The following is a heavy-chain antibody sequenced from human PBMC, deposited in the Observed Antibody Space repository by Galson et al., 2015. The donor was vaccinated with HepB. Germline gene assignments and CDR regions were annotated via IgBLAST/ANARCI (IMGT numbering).Heavy chain of an antibody. V-gene: IGHV3-23*01. J-gene: IGHJ4*02. D-gene: IGHD6-13*01. Sequence: LRLSCAGSGSTFSDYAMNWVRQAPGKGLEWVSTITPSGSKSYYADSVKGRFTISRDNSKNTLSLQMNSLRDDDAAVYYCARGGLLWTAPGTRLGYWGQGTLVTVSS. CDR2: ITPSGSKS. CDR3: ARGGLLWTAPGTRLGY. CDR1: GSTFSDYA.